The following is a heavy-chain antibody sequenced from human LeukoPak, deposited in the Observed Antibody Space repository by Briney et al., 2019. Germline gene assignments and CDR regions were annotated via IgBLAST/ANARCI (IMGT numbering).Heavy chain of an antibody. CDR2: IYNTRST. CDR1: GGSVSSYY. V-gene: IGHV4-59*02. CDR3: ARWWELKRGDAFDI. D-gene: IGHD1-26*01. J-gene: IGHJ3*02. Sequence: SETLSLTCTVSGGSVSSYYWSWIRQSPGKELEWIGSIYNTRSTNYNPHLKSRVTISVDTSKNQFSLKLSSVTAADTAVYYCARWWELKRGDAFDIWGQGTMVTVSS.